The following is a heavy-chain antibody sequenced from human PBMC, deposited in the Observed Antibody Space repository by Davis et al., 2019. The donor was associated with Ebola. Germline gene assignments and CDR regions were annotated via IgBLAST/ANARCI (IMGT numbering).Heavy chain of an antibody. CDR3: ARMGPYGDSPYDYYYGMDV. V-gene: IGHV3-7*01. J-gene: IGHJ6*02. CDR1: GFTFSSYW. Sequence: GESLKISCAASGFTFSSYWMSWVRQAPGKGLEWVANIKQDGSEKYYVDSVKGRFTISRDNSKNTLYLQMNSLRAEDTAVYYCARMGPYGDSPYDYYYGMDVWGQGTTVTVSS. CDR2: IKQDGSEK. D-gene: IGHD4-17*01.